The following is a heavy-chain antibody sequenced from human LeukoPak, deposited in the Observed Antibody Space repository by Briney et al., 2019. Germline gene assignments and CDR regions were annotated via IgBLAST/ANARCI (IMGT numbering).Heavy chain of an antibody. J-gene: IGHJ5*02. CDR3: TKDPNGDYVGAFGP. D-gene: IGHD4-17*01. CDR1: GFTFSRFA. V-gene: IGHV3-23*01. CDR2: ITGNHGPT. Sequence: HGGSLRHSCAASGFTFSRFAMTWVRQAPGKGLEWVSSITGNHGPTYNTDSVKGRFTISRDNSQNTLYLQMNSLRAEDTAVYYCTKDPNGDYVGAFGPWGQGTLVTVSS.